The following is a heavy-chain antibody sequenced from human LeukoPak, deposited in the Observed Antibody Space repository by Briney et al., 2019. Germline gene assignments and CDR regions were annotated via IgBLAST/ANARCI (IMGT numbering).Heavy chain of an antibody. CDR2: IYTSRST. CDR3: AKGVVPAATEL. D-gene: IGHD2-2*01. CDR1: GDSIRSGDYY. Sequence: SETLSLTCTVSGDSIRSGDYYWSWIRQPAGRGLEWIGRIYTSRSTNYNPSLKSRVTISVDTSKNQFSLKLSSVTAADTAVYYCAKGVVPAATELWGQGTLATVSS. J-gene: IGHJ4*02. V-gene: IGHV4-61*02.